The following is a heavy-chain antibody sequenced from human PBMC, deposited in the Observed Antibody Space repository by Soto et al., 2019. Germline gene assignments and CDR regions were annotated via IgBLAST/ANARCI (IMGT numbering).Heavy chain of an antibody. J-gene: IGHJ6*02. V-gene: IGHV5-10-1*01. D-gene: IGHD6-13*01. Sequence: GESLKISCKGSVYSFTSYWISWVRQMPGKGLEWMGRIDPSDSYTNYSPSFQGHVTISADKSISTAYLQWSSLKASDTAMYYCARQGGHSSSWYGSYYYGMDVWGQGTTVTVSS. CDR3: ARQGGHSSSWYGSYYYGMDV. CDR1: VYSFTSYW. CDR2: IDPSDSYT.